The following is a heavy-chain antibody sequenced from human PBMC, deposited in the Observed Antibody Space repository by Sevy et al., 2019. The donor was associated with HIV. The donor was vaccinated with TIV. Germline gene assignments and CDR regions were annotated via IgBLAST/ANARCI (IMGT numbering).Heavy chain of an antibody. CDR2: IKQDESEK. J-gene: IGHJ4*02. Sequence: GGSLRLSCAASGLSFSTYWMHWVRQAPGKGLEWVANIKQDESEKYYVASVKGRFTISRDNAKNSVYLEMNSLRPEDTAFYYCAKGNSGSFDYWGQGTLVTVSS. D-gene: IGHD3-22*01. CDR1: GLSFSTYW. CDR3: AKGNSGSFDY. V-gene: IGHV3-7*01.